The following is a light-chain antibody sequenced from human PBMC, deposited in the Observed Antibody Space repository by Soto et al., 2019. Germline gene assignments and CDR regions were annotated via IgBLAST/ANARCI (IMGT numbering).Light chain of an antibody. CDR3: QQRSNWPPST. V-gene: IGKV3-11*01. CDR2: DAF. Sequence: EIVLTQSPATLSLSPGERATLSCRASQSVSSYLAWYQQKPGQAPRLLIYDAFNRATGIPARFSGSGSGTDFTLTISSLEPEDFAVYYCQQRSNWPPSTFGQGTKAEIK. J-gene: IGKJ2*01. CDR1: QSVSSY.